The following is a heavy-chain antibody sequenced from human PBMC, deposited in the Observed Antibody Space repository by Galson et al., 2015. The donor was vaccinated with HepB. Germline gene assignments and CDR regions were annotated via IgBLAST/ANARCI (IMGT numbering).Heavy chain of an antibody. D-gene: IGHD6-19*01. CDR2: ISGSGGST. V-gene: IGHV3-23*01. CDR3: TTPSGYSSGWYWYYGMDV. CDR1: GFTFSSFA. Sequence: SLRLSCAASGFTFSSFAMSWVRQAPGKGLEWVSAISGSGGSTYYADSVKGRFTISRDNSKNTMYLQMNSLRAEDTAVYYCTTPSGYSSGWYWYYGMDVWGQGTTVTVSS. J-gene: IGHJ6*02.